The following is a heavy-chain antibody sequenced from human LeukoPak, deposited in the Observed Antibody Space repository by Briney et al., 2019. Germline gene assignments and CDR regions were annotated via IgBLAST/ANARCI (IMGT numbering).Heavy chain of an antibody. CDR3: ARDQYSSSWYPRGVLDY. J-gene: IGHJ4*02. D-gene: IGHD6-13*01. Sequence: GGSLGLSCVASGFALSDSWMHWVRQAPGKGLVWVSHISPDGTVTNYADLVKGRFIISRDNAKNTVFLQMNSLRAEDTAVYYCARDQYSSSWYPRGVLDYWGQGTLVTVSS. CDR1: GFALSDSW. V-gene: IGHV3-74*01. CDR2: ISPDGTVT.